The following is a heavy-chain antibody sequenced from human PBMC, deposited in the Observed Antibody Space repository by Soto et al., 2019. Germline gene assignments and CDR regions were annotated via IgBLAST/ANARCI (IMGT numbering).Heavy chain of an antibody. J-gene: IGHJ4*02. CDR2: IDPSDSYT. CDR1: GYSFTSYW. CDR3: ARSPRGYFTGLVPFDY. Sequence: PGESLKISCKGSGYSFTSYWISWVRQMPGKGLEWMGRIDPSDSYTNYSPSFQGHVTISADKSISTAYLQWSSLKASDTAMYYCARSPRGYFTGLVPFDYWGQGTLVTVSS. V-gene: IGHV5-10-1*01. D-gene: IGHD3-22*01.